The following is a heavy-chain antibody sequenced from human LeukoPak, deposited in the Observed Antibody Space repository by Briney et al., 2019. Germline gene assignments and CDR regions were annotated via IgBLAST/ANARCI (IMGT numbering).Heavy chain of an antibody. J-gene: IGHJ5*02. D-gene: IGHD6-13*01. CDR3: ARRGSGWSRPNYWFDP. Sequence: GESLKISCKGSGYSFTSYWIGWVRQMPGKGLEWMGIIYPGDSDTRYSPSFQGQVTISADKSISTAYLQWSSLKASDTAMYYCARRGSGWSRPNYWFDPWGQGTLVTVSS. CDR2: IYPGDSDT. V-gene: IGHV5-51*01. CDR1: GYSFTSYW.